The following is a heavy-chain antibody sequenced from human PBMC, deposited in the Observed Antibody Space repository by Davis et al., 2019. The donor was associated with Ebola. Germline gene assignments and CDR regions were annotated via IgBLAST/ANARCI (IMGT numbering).Heavy chain of an antibody. Sequence: ASVKVSCTASGYTFTSSDINWVRQATGQGLEWMGWLNPNSGNTGYAQKFQGRVTMTRNTSISTAYMELSSLRSEDTAVYYCATNPYDFWSGYYNWGQGTLVTVSS. CDR3: ATNPYDFWSGYYN. J-gene: IGHJ4*02. CDR1: GYTFTSSD. V-gene: IGHV1-8*01. D-gene: IGHD3-3*01. CDR2: LNPNSGNT.